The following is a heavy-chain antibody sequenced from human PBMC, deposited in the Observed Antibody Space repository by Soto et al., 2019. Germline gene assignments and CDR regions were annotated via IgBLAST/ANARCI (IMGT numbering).Heavy chain of an antibody. CDR3: ARPTYYYGSGSYYTHGPWFDP. D-gene: IGHD3-10*01. Sequence: SETLSLTCTVSGGSISSSSYYWGWIRQPPGKGLEWIGSIYYSGSTYYNPSLKSRVTISVDTSKNQFSLKLSSVTAADTAVYYCARPTYYYGSGSYYTHGPWFDPWGQGTLVTVSS. J-gene: IGHJ5*02. V-gene: IGHV4-39*01. CDR2: IYYSGST. CDR1: GGSISSSSYY.